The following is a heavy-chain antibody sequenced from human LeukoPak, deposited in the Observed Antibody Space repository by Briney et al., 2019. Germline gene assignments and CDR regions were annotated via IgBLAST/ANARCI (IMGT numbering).Heavy chain of an antibody. V-gene: IGHV3-53*01. CDR3: ARGGYYYDSSGYYHDAFDI. CDR2: IYSGGGT. D-gene: IGHD3-22*01. Sequence: PGGSLRLSCAASGFAVSSNYMNWVRQAPGKGLKWVSIIYSGGGTYYANSVRGRFTFSRDNSKNTLYLQMNSLRDEDTAVYYCARGGYYYDSSGYYHDAFDIWGQGTMVTVSS. J-gene: IGHJ3*02. CDR1: GFAVSSNY.